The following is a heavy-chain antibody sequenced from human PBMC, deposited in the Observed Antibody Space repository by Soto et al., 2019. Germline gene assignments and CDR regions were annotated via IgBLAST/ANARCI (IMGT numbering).Heavy chain of an antibody. J-gene: IGHJ6*02. CDR3: ARDQDRQHLRGNYYYILDV. V-gene: IGHV1-69*12. CDR2: IMPIFRTP. CDR1: GGTFSNSA. D-gene: IGHD3-16*01. Sequence: QVQLEQSGAEVKKPGSSVKVSCKASGGTFSNSAISWVRQAPGQGLEWMGGIMPIFRTPDYAQRFQGRVTITADESTSTAYMELSGLRPDDTAVYYCARDQDRQHLRGNYYYILDVWGQGTTVTVSS.